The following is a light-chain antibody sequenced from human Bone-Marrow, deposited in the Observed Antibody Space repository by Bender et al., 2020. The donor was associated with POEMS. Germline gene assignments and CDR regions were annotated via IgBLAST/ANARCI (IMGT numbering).Light chain of an antibody. CDR2: KDT. CDR1: NIGSKS. J-gene: IGLJ2*01. Sequence: SYVLTQPPSVSVAPGKTARISCGGDNIGSKSVHWYQQKPGQAPVLVIYKDTERHSGIPERFSGSSSGTTVTLTISGVQAEDEADYYCQSADSSVILFGGGTKVTVL. CDR3: QSADSSVIL. V-gene: IGLV3-25*03.